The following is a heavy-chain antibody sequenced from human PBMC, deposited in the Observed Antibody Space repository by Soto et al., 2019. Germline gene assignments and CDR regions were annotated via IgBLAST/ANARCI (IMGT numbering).Heavy chain of an antibody. CDR1: GYSISSGYY. CDR2: IYHSGST. J-gene: IGHJ5*02. D-gene: IGHD5-18*01. CDR3: ARVVDTAMATPRWFDP. Sequence: NPSETLSLTCAVSGYSISSGYYWGWIRQPPGKGLEWIGSIYHSGSTYYNPSLKSRVTISVDTSKNQFSLKLSSVTAADTAVYYCARVVDTAMATPRWFDPWGQGTLVTVSS. V-gene: IGHV4-38-2*01.